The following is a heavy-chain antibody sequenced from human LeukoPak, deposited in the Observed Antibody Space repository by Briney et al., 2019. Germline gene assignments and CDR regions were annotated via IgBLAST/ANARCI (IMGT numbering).Heavy chain of an antibody. D-gene: IGHD3-16*01. CDR1: GGSISSYY. J-gene: IGHJ4*02. V-gene: IGHV4-59*01. CDR2: IYYSGST. Sequence: SETLSLTCTVSGGSISSYYWSWIRQPPGKGLEWIGYIYYSGSTNYNPSLKSRVTISADTSKNHFSLELNSVTTADTAVYYCTRGAGWLIDYWGQGILVTVSS. CDR3: TRGAGWLIDY.